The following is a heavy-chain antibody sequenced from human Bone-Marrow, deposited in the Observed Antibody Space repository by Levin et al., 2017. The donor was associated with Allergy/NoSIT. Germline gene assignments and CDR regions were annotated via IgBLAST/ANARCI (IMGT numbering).Heavy chain of an antibody. CDR3: AKNGQGIAVTEVLYFYYGMDV. CDR1: GFTFSDYS. D-gene: IGHD6-19*01. Sequence: PGGSLRLSCAASGFTFSDYSMSWVRQAPGKGLVWVSGISSIGVTTYYAVSVKGRFTVSRDNSKNTMYLQMNSLRAEDTAVYYCAKNGQGIAVTEVLYFYYGMDVWGQGTTVTVSS. CDR2: ISSIGVTT. V-gene: IGHV3-23*01. J-gene: IGHJ6*02.